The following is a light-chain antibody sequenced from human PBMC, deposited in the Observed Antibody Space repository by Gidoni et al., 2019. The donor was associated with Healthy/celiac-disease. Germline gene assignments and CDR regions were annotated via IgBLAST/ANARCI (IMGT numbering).Light chain of an antibody. CDR2: QDN. CDR3: QTWDSSTYV. Sequence: SYELTQPPSVSASPGQTASITCSGDKLGDKYVCWYQQKPGQSPVLVIDQDNKRPSGIPERFSGSNSGNTATLTISGTQAMDEADYYCQTWDSSTYVFGTGTKVTVL. J-gene: IGLJ1*01. CDR1: KLGDKY. V-gene: IGLV3-1*01.